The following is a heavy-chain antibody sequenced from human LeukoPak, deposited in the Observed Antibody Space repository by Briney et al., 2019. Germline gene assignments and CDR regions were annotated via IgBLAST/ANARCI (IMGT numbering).Heavy chain of an antibody. CDR3: AKDGRDGGWYSDY. CDR2: ISGSGGST. V-gene: IGHV3-23*01. Sequence: TGGSLRLSCAASGFTFSSYAMSWVRQAPGKGLEWVSAISGSGGSTYYADSVKGRFTISRDNSKNTLYLQMNSLRAEDTAVYYCAKDGRDGGWYSDYWGQGTLVTVSS. CDR1: GFTFSSYA. D-gene: IGHD6-19*01. J-gene: IGHJ4*02.